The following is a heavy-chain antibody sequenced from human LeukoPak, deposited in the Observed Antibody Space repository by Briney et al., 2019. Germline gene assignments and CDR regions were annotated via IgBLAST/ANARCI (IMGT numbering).Heavy chain of an antibody. V-gene: IGHV4-39*02. J-gene: IGHJ6*03. CDR2: IYYTGNT. CDR1: GGSIVTDTNY. CDR3: ARPRKHDYYDMDV. Sequence: SETLSLTCSVSGGSIVTDTNYWVWIRQSPGKGLEWIGSIYYTGNTYYNPSLKGRVTISLDTSKNHFSLNLSSVTAADTAVYYCARPRKHDYYDMDVWGKGTTVTDSS.